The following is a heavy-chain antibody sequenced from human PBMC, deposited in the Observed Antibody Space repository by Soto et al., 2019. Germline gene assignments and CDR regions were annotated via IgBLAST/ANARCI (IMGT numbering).Heavy chain of an antibody. CDR2: ISGSGGST. V-gene: IGHV3-23*01. J-gene: IGHJ4*02. CDR1: GFTFSSYA. D-gene: IGHD3-3*01. CDR3: AKGGLLETYYDFWSGPTTIDY. Sequence: GGSLRLSCAASGFTFSSYAMGWVRQAPGKGLEWVSAISGSGGSTYYADSVKGRFTISRDNSKNTLYLQMNSLRAEDTAVYYCAKGGLLETYYDFWSGPTTIDYWGQGTLVTVSS.